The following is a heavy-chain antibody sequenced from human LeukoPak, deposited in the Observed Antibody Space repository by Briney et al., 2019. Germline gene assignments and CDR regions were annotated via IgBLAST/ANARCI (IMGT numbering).Heavy chain of an antibody. CDR2: IYTSGST. CDR3: ARWFGEFGYYFDY. CDR1: GVSISSGSYY. Sequence: SETLSLTCTVSGVSISSGSYYWSWIRQPAGEGLEWIGRIYTSGSTNYNPSLKSRVTISVDTSKNQFSLKLSSVTAADTAVYYCARWFGEFGYYFDYWGQGTLVTVSS. V-gene: IGHV4-61*02. J-gene: IGHJ4*02. D-gene: IGHD3-10*01.